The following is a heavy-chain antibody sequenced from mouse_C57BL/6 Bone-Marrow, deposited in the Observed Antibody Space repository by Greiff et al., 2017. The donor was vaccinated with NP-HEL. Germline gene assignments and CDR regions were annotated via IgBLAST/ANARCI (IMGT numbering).Heavy chain of an antibody. CDR3: ARRNYYGSRSYFDV. J-gene: IGHJ1*03. CDR1: GYTFTSYG. Sequence: QVQLQQSGAELARPGASVKLSCKASGYTFTSYGISWVKQRTGQGLEWIGEIYPRSGNTYYNEKFKGKATLTADKSSSTAYMELRSLTSEDSAVYFCARRNYYGSRSYFDVWGTGTTVTVSS. CDR2: IYPRSGNT. V-gene: IGHV1-81*01. D-gene: IGHD1-1*01.